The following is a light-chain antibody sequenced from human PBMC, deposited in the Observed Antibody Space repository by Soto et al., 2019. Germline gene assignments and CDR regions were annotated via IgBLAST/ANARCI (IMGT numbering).Light chain of an antibody. J-gene: IGLJ7*01. CDR2: GNS. Sequence: QSALTQPPSVSGAPGQRVTISCTGSSSNIGADYDVHWYQQLPGTAPKLLIYGNSNRPSGVPDRFSGSKSGTSASLAITGLQAEDEADYYCQSYDSSLSGPVFGGGTQLTVL. CDR1: SSNIGADYD. CDR3: QSYDSSLSGPV. V-gene: IGLV1-40*01.